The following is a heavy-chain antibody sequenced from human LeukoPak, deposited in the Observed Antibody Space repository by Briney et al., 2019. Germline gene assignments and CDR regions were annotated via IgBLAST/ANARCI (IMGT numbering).Heavy chain of an antibody. Sequence: SETLSLTRTVSGGSMSGNYWTWIRQPPGKGLEWIGYTSYSGSTNYNPSLKSRANISVDTSKSHFSLNLSSVTAADTAVYYCTRWPPWGGQTDSWGQGTLVIVST. D-gene: IGHD3-16*01. J-gene: IGHJ4*02. CDR3: TRWPPWGGQTDS. CDR2: TSYSGST. V-gene: IGHV4-59*01. CDR1: GGSMSGNY.